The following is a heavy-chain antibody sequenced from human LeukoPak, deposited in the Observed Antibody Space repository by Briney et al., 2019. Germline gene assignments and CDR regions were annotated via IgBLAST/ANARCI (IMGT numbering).Heavy chain of an antibody. V-gene: IGHV3-15*01. J-gene: IGHJ5*02. CDR3: ATDFYDST. CDR1: GFTFSSYA. Sequence: GGSLRLSCAASGFTFSSYAMSWVRQAPGKGLEWVGRIRSNSDGGTIDYAAPVKGRFTLSRDDSKNTLYLQMNSLQTEDTAVYYCATDFYDSTWGQGTLVTVSS. CDR2: IRSNSDGGTI. D-gene: IGHD3-22*01.